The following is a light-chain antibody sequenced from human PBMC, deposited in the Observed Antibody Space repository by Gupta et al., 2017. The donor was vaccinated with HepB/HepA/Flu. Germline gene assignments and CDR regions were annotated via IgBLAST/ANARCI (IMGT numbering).Light chain of an antibody. CDR1: RSNSESNT. Sequence: QSVLAQPPSVSGPPGQRVIISCSGSRSNSESNTVNWYQHLPGTAPKLLIHSNDQRPSGVPDRFSGSKSGTSASLAISGLQSEDEADYYCAAWDDTLNGVMFGGGTKLTVL. V-gene: IGLV1-44*01. J-gene: IGLJ3*02. CDR2: SND. CDR3: AAWDDTLNGVM.